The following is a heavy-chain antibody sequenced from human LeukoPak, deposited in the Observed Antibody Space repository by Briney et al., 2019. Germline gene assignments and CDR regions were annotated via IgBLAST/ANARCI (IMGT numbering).Heavy chain of an antibody. CDR1: GFTFSSYA. J-gene: IGHJ4*02. D-gene: IGHD6-13*01. V-gene: IGHV3-30-3*01. CDR2: MSYDGSNK. Sequence: GGSLRLSCAASGFTFSSYAMHWVRQAPGKGLEWVAVMSYDGSNKYYADSVKGRFTISRDNSKNTLYLQMNSLRVEDAAVYYCAKDGYSSIPGFHFEYWGQGTPVTVSS. CDR3: AKDGYSSIPGFHFEY.